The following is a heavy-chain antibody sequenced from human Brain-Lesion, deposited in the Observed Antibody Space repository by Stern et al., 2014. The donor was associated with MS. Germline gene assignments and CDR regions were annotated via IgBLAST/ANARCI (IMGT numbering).Heavy chain of an antibody. J-gene: IGHJ4*02. CDR1: GGSISSNSYY. CDR2: IYYRGST. V-gene: IGHV4-39*02. CDR3: AKVWLGELPENPFDY. D-gene: IGHD3-10*01. Sequence: QVQLVESGPGLVKPSETLSLTCTVSGGSISSNSYYWGWIRQPPGKGLEWIGSIYYRGSTYYNPSLKSRVTISNNPSNNPFPLDMKSVTAADTAVYFCAKVWLGELPENPFDYWGQGTLVTVSS.